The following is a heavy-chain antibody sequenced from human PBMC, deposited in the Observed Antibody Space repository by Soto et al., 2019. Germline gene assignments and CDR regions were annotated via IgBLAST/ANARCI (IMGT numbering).Heavy chain of an antibody. Sequence: PSGTLDLTCTVSRSSFSSYYCSWIRQSAGKGLEWIGRIYTSGSSDYNPSLKSRVTMSVDTSRSRFSLNLRSVTAADTAVYYCARGYSSSQPFDYWGQGTLVTVSS. CDR2: IYTSGSS. V-gene: IGHV4-4*07. CDR1: RSSFSSYY. J-gene: IGHJ4*02. CDR3: ARGYSSSQPFDY. D-gene: IGHD6-6*01.